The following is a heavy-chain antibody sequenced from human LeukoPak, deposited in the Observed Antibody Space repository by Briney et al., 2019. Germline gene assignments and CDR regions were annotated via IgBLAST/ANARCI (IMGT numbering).Heavy chain of an antibody. J-gene: IGHJ4*02. CDR1: GFTVSSNY. V-gene: IGHV3-53*01. D-gene: IGHD6-13*01. CDR2: IYSGGST. CDR3: ASLDSSSWYPLDY. Sequence: GGSLRLPCAASGFTVSSNYMSWVRQAPGKGLEWVSVIYSGGSTYYADSVKGRFTISRDNSKNTLYLQMNSLRAEDTAVYYCASLDSSSWYPLDYWGQGTLVTVSS.